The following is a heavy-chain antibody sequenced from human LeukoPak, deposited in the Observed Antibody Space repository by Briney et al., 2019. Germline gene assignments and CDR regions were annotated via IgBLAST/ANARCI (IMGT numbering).Heavy chain of an antibody. CDR3: ARRYCSGDTCYVQDAFDI. V-gene: IGHV3-21*01. J-gene: IGHJ3*02. D-gene: IGHD2-15*01. Sequence: GGSLRLSCAASGFTFSSYTMNWVRQAPGKGLEWVSSISRSGSYIYYADSVKGRFTISRDNAKNSLDLQMNSLRAEDTSVYYCARRYCSGDTCYVQDAFDIWGQGTMVTVSS. CDR1: GFTFSSYT. CDR2: ISRSGSYI.